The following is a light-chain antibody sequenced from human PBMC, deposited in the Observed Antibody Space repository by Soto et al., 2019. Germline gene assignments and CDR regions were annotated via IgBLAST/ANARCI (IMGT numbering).Light chain of an antibody. J-gene: IGKJ1*01. CDR3: QHYGSSPKT. CDR1: QSVSSCY. CDR2: GAP. V-gene: IGKV3-20*01. Sequence: DIVLTQSPCTLSLSPGERVSLSCRASQSVSSCYLAWYQQKPGEAPRLLIHGAPSRATGIPVRFTGSGSGTDFTLTISRLEPEDFAVYYCQHYGSSPKTFGQGTKVEVK.